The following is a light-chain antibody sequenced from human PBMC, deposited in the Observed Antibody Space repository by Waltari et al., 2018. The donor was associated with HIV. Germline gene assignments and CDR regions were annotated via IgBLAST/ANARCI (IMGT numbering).Light chain of an antibody. CDR2: EVT. CDR3: CSYAGSYTWV. J-gene: IGLJ3*02. CDR1: NSDVESYNL. V-gene: IGLV2-23*02. Sequence: QSALTQPASVSGSPGQSITISCTGTNSDVESYNLVSWYQQHPGKAPKLLSYEVTKRPSGVSSRFSASKSGNTASLTISGLQAEDEADYHCCSYAGSYTWVFGGGTKLTVL.